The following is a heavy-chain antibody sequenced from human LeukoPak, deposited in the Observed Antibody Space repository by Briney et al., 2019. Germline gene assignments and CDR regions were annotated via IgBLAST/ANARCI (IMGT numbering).Heavy chain of an antibody. J-gene: IGHJ4*02. CDR1: GYTFTGYY. D-gene: IGHD3-22*01. Sequence: EASVKVSCKASGYTFTGYYMHWERQAPGQGLEWMGWINPNSGGTNYAQKFQGRVTMTRDTSISTAYMELSRLRSDDTAVYYCARSDDSSGYYWYYFDYWGQGTLVTVSS. CDR3: ARSDDSSGYYWYYFDY. V-gene: IGHV1-2*02. CDR2: INPNSGGT.